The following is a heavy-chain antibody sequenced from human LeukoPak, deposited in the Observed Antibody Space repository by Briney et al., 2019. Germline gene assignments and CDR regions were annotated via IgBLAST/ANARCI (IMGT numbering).Heavy chain of an antibody. CDR1: GGTFSSYA. CDR2: IIPMFCIA. V-gene: IGHV1-69*04. D-gene: IGHD6-19*01. CDR3: AKDSRRYSSGWYVDH. J-gene: IGHJ4*02. Sequence: SVKVSCKASGGTFSSYAISWVRQAPGQGREWMGRIIPMFCIANYSQKFQGRVTITADKSTSTAYMDLSSLRSEDTALYYCAKDSRRYSSGWYVDHWGQGTLVTVSS.